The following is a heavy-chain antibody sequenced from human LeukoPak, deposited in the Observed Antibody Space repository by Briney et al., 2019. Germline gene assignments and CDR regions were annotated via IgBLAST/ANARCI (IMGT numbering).Heavy chain of an antibody. Sequence: GGSLRLSCAASGFTFSSYTMNCVRQAPGKGLEWVSSISSSSSYIYYADSVKGRFTISRDNAKNSLYLQMNSLRAEDTAVYYCAREAGDFPHAFEIGGQGTMVTVSS. J-gene: IGHJ3*02. D-gene: IGHD3-10*01. V-gene: IGHV3-21*01. CDR3: AREAGDFPHAFEI. CDR1: GFTFSSYT. CDR2: ISSSSSYI.